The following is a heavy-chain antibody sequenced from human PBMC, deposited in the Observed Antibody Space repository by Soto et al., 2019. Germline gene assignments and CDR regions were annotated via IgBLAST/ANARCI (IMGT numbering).Heavy chain of an antibody. CDR1: GFTFSSYS. V-gene: IGHV3-21*01. CDR3: ARDDLIAARRPYGVDV. D-gene: IGHD6-6*01. J-gene: IGHJ6*02. CDR2: ISSSSSYI. Sequence: PGGSLRLSCAASGFTFSSYSMNWVRQAPGKGLEWVSSISSSSSYIYYADSVKGRFTISRDNAKNSLYLQMNSLRAEDTAVYYCARDDLIAARRPYGVDVWGQGTTVTVSS.